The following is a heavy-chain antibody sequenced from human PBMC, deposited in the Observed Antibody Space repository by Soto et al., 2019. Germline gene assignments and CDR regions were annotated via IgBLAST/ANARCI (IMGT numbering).Heavy chain of an antibody. CDR3: ARVLGGMATVPFDY. CDR2: ISYEGSNK. J-gene: IGHJ4*02. D-gene: IGHD4-4*01. Sequence: GSLRLSCAASVFTFSSYAMHWVRQGPGTGLEWVAVISYEGSNKYYADSVKGRFTISRDNSKNTLYLQMNSLRTEDTAVYYCARVLGGMATVPFDYWGQGALVTVSS. CDR1: VFTFSSYA. V-gene: IGHV3-30-3*01.